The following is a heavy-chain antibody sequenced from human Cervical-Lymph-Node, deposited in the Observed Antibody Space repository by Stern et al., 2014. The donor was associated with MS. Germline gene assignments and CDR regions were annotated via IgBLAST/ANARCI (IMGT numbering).Heavy chain of an antibody. V-gene: IGHV5-10-1*03. Sequence: VQLGQSGAEVKKPGESLKISCKGSGYNFIDYSISWVRQMPGKGLEWVGRIDPGDSYTTYSPSFQGHVTISSDKSTSTAYLQWSSLKASDIAIYYCATRRSLADTDYFEYWGQGTLVTVSS. J-gene: IGHJ4*02. CDR2: IDPGDSYT. CDR1: GYNFIDYS. CDR3: ATRRSLADTDYFEY. D-gene: IGHD6-19*01.